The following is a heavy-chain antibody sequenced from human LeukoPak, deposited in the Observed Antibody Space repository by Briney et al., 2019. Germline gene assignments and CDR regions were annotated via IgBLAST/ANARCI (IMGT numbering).Heavy chain of an antibody. CDR2: ISHSGST. Sequence: PSETLSLTCAVYGGSFSGYYWTWIRQPPGKGLELIGEISHSGSTNYNPSLKSRVTISVDTSKNQFSLKLSSVTAADTAVYFCARGPYSYDSSGAFDIWGQGTMVTVSS. D-gene: IGHD3-22*01. J-gene: IGHJ3*02. CDR3: ARGPYSYDSSGAFDI. CDR1: GGSFSGYY. V-gene: IGHV4-34*01.